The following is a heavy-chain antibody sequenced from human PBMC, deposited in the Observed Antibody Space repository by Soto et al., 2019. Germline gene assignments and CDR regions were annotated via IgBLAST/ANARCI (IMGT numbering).Heavy chain of an antibody. D-gene: IGHD3-10*01. V-gene: IGHV3-30*18. CDR2: ISYDGTNK. CDR1: GFTFSSYG. CDR3: AKDYYGAASYVRAPMDD. Sequence: QVQLVESGGGVVQPGRSLRLSCAASGFTFSSYGMHWVRQAPGKGLEWVAVISYDGTNKYYADSVRGRFTISRDNSKNTVYSKMNSLRDEDTAVYYCAKDYYGAASYVRAPMDDWGQGTKVTVSS. J-gene: IGHJ6*02.